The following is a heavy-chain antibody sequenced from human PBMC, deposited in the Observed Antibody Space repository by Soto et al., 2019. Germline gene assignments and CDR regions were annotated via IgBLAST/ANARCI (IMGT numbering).Heavy chain of an antibody. Sequence: SETLSLTCTVSGGSISSYYWSWIRQPPGKGLEWIGYIYYSGSTNYNPSLKSRVTISVDTSKNQFSLKLSSVTAADTAVYYCASAWYSSGLTPFDYWGQGTLVTVSS. CDR3: ASAWYSSGLTPFDY. CDR1: GGSISSYY. CDR2: IYYSGST. J-gene: IGHJ4*02. D-gene: IGHD6-19*01. V-gene: IGHV4-59*01.